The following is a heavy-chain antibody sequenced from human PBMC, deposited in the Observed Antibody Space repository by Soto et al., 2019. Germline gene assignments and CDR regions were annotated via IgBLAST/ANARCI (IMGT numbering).Heavy chain of an antibody. CDR1: GGSISSSSYY. J-gene: IGHJ6*02. CDR3: ARLLTDYYGSGRPMDV. V-gene: IGHV4-39*01. Sequence: SETLSLTCTVSGGSISSSSYYWGWIRQPPGKGLEWIGSIYYSGITYYNPSLKSRVTISVDTSKNQFSLKLSSVTAADTAVYYCARLLTDYYGSGRPMDVWGQGTTVTVSS. D-gene: IGHD3-10*01. CDR2: IYYSGIT.